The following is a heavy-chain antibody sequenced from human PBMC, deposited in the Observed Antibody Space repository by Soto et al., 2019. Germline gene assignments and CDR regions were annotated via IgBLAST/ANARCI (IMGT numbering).Heavy chain of an antibody. V-gene: IGHV3-23*01. CDR3: AKSPKWNYGDPYWYFDL. CDR2: ISGSGGST. CDR1: GFTFSSYA. D-gene: IGHD4-17*01. Sequence: EVQLLESGGGLVQPGGSLRLSCAASGFTFSSYAMSWVRQAPGKGLEWVSAISGSGGSTYYADSVKGRFTISRDNSKNTLYLQMNSLRAEDTAVYYCAKSPKWNYGDPYWYFDLWGRGTLVTVSS. J-gene: IGHJ2*01.